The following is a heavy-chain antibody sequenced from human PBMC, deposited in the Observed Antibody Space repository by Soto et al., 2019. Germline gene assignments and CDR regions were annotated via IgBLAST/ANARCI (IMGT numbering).Heavy chain of an antibody. V-gene: IGHV3-33*01. Sequence: GGSLRLSCAASGFTFCSYGMHWVRQAPGKGLEWVAVIWYDGSNKYYADSVKGRFTISRDNSKNTLYLQMNSLRAEDTAVYYCARDLYYDILTGYYWGYYYYGMDVWGQGTTVTVSS. J-gene: IGHJ6*02. CDR2: IWYDGSNK. CDR1: GFTFCSYG. D-gene: IGHD3-9*01. CDR3: ARDLYYDILTGYYWGYYYYGMDV.